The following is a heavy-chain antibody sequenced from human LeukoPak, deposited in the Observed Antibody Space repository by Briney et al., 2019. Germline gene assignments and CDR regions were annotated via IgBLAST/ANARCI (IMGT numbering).Heavy chain of an antibody. V-gene: IGHV3-23*01. D-gene: IGHD7-27*01. CDR3: ARDLNWETY. CDR1: GFTFSSYA. CDR2: VSGSAGST. J-gene: IGHJ4*02. Sequence: GGSLRLSCAASGFTFSSYAMSWVRQAPGKGLEWVSAVSGSAGSTYYADSVKGRFTISRDNSKNTLYLQMNSLRAEDTAVYYCARDLNWETYWGQGTLVSVSS.